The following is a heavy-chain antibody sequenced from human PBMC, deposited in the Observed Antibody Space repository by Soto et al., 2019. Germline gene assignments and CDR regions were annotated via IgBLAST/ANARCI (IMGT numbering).Heavy chain of an antibody. D-gene: IGHD2-8*01. CDR2: IYYSGST. CDR1: GGSISSGGYY. J-gene: IGHJ5*02. V-gene: IGHV4-31*03. Sequence: QVQLQESGPGLVKPSQTLSLTCTVSGGSISSGGYYWSWIRQHPGKGLEWIGYIYYSGSTYYNPSLKSRVTISVDTSKNRFSLKLSSVTAADTAVYYCARGMVYAINWFDPWGQGTLVTVSS. CDR3: ARGMVYAINWFDP.